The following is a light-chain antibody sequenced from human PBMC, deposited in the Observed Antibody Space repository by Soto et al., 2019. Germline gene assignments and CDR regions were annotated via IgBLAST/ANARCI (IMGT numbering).Light chain of an antibody. CDR1: SSDVGSYNR. CDR3: NSFTTSSTYV. J-gene: IGLJ1*01. Sequence: QSALTQPPSVSVSPGQSVAISCTGTSSDVGSYNRVAWYQQPPGTAPKLIIYDVTNRPSGVPDRFSGSKSGNTASLTISGLQAEDEADYYCNSFTTSSTYVFGTGTKVTVL. V-gene: IGLV2-18*02. CDR2: DVT.